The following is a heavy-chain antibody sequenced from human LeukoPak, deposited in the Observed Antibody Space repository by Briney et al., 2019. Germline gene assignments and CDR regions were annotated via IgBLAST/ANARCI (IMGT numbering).Heavy chain of an antibody. V-gene: IGHV4-34*01. Sequence: SETLSLTCAVYGGSFSGYYWSWIRQPPGKGLEWIGEINHSGSTNYNPSLKSRVTISVDTSKNQFSLKLSSVTAADTAVYYCARSCTYYYDSSGYYVFDYWGQGTLDTVSS. D-gene: IGHD3-22*01. CDR3: ARSCTYYYDSSGYYVFDY. J-gene: IGHJ4*02. CDR2: INHSGST. CDR1: GGSFSGYY.